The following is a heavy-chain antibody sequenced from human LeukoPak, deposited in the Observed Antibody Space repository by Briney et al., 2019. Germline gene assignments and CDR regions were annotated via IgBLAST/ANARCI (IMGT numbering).Heavy chain of an antibody. Sequence: ASVKVSCKADGYTFTGYYMHWVRQAPGQGLEWMGWINPNSGGTNYAQKFQGRVTMTRDTSISTAYMELSRLRSDDTAVYYCAAHLGSHDAFDIWGQGTMVTVSS. D-gene: IGHD3-16*01. CDR3: AAHLGSHDAFDI. V-gene: IGHV1-2*02. CDR1: GYTFTGYY. CDR2: INPNSGGT. J-gene: IGHJ3*02.